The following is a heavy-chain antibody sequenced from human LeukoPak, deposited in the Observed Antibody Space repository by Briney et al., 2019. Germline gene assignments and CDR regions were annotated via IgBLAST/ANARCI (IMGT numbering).Heavy chain of an antibody. Sequence: GGSLRLSCAVSGFNVSSSYMSWVRQAPGKGLEWVSVIYREDKAYYADSVKGRFTISRDSSKNTLYLQINSLRAEDTAIYYCARDSTTGATLAYWGQGTLVTVSS. J-gene: IGHJ4*02. CDR3: ARDSTTGATLAY. V-gene: IGHV3-53*01. D-gene: IGHD4-17*01. CDR1: GFNVSSSY. CDR2: IYREDKA.